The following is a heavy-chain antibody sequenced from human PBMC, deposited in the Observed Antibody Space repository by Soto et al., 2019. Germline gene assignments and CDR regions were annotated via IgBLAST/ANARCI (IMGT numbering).Heavy chain of an antibody. D-gene: IGHD1-26*01. V-gene: IGHV3-30-3*01. CDR2: ISYDGSNK. J-gene: IGHJ4*02. CDR1: GFTFSSYA. Sequence: QVQLVESGGGVVQPGRSLRLSCAASGFTFSSYAMHWVRQAPGKGLEWVAVISYDGSNKYYADSVKGRFTISRDNSKNTLYLQMNSLRAEDTAVYYCARVSLGADYWGQGTLVPVSS. CDR3: ARVSLGADY.